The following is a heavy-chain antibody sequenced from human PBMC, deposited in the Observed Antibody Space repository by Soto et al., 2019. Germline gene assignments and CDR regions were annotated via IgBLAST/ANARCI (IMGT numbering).Heavy chain of an antibody. V-gene: IGHV4-34*01. J-gene: IGHJ3*02. Sequence: SETLSLTCAVYGGSFSGYYWSWIRQPPGKGLEWIGEINHSGSTNYNPSLKSRVTISVDTSKNQFSLKLSSVTAADTAVYYCARGEGGGSDTAMVTDAFDIWGQGTMVTVSS. CDR2: INHSGST. CDR3: ARGEGGGSDTAMVTDAFDI. D-gene: IGHD5-18*01. CDR1: GGSFSGYY.